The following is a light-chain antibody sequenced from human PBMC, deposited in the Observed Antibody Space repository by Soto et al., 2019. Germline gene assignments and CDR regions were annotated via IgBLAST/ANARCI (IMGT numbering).Light chain of an antibody. CDR1: SSDVGGYNY. J-gene: IGLJ1*01. V-gene: IGLV2-14*01. CDR2: DVS. CDR3: SSYTSSSTLEAV. Sequence: QSALTQPASVSGSPGQSITISCTGTSSDVGGYNYVSWYQQHPGKAPKLMIYDVSNRPSGVSNRFSGFKSGNTASLTISGLQAEDEADYYCSSYTSSSTLEAVFGTGTKVTVL.